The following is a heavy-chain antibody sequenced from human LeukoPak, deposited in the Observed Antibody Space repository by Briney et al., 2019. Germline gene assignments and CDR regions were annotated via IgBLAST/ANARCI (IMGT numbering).Heavy chain of an antibody. V-gene: IGHV3-11*06. D-gene: IGHD3-22*01. CDR2: ISGSGSDT. CDR1: GFTFSDYY. J-gene: IGHJ4*02. CDR3: ARVNPISSGFYVY. Sequence: TGGSLRLSCAASGFTFSDYYMTWISQAPGKGLEWVSYISGSGSDTNYADSVKGRFTISRDNAKNSLYLQMNSLRAEDTAVYYCARVNPISSGFYVYWGQGTLVIVSS.